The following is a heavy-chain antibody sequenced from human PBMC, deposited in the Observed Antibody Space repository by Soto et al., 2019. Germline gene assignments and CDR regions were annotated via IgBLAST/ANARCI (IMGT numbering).Heavy chain of an antibody. J-gene: IGHJ4*02. CDR1: GFTFSSYA. CDR2: ISYDGSNK. D-gene: IGHD3-3*01. V-gene: IGHV3-30-3*01. CDR3: ARDKRDLRFLQWSYYYDY. Sequence: QVQLVESGGGVVQPGRSLRLSCAASGFTFSSYAMHWVRQAPGKGLEWVAVISYDGSNKYYADSVKGRFTISRDNSKNTMYLQMIILRSEATAVYYCARDKRDLRFLQWSYYYDYWGQGSLVTVSS.